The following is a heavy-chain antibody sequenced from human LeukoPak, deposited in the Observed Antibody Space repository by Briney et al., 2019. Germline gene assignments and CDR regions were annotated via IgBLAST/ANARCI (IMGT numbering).Heavy chain of an antibody. D-gene: IGHD3-9*01. CDR3: AKDHPTYYDILTGYYKGFFDY. J-gene: IGHJ4*02. V-gene: IGHV3-21*01. CDR1: GFTFSSYS. Sequence: GGSLRLSCAASGFTFSSYSMNWVRQAPGKGLEWVSSISSSSSYIYYADSVKGRFTISRDNAKNSLYLQMNSLRAEDTAVYYCAKDHPTYYDILTGYYKGFFDYWGQGTLVTVSS. CDR2: ISSSSSYI.